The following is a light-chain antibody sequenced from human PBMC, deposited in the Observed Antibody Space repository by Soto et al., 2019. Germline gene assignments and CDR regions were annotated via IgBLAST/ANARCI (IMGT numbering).Light chain of an antibody. V-gene: IGKV1-5*03. CDR3: QQYNSYPWT. Sequence: IQITKKPSTLSASVGDRVTITCRASQSISSWLAWYQQRPGKAPKLLIYKASSLESGVPSRFSGSGSGTEFTLTISSLQPDDFATYYCQQYNSYPWTFGQGTKV. J-gene: IGKJ1*01. CDR1: QSISSW. CDR2: KAS.